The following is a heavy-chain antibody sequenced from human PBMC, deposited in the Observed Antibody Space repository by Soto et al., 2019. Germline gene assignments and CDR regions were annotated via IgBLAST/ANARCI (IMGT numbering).Heavy chain of an antibody. CDR2: IESKADGGTT. D-gene: IGHD2-2*01. J-gene: IGHJ4*02. V-gene: IGHV3-15*04. CDR3: STGRSSNYH. Sequence: VQLVESGGGLVKPGGSLRLSCAASGFNFSNTWMSWVRQAPGKGLEWVGRIESKADGGTTDYAAPVKGRFTISRDDSKNTLFLQMDSLKTDDTAVYYCSTGRSSNYHWGQGTLVTVSS. CDR1: GFNFSNTW.